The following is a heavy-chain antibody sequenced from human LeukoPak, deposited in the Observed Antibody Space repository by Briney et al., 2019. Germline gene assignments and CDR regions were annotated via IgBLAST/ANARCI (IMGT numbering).Heavy chain of an antibody. CDR2: INPNSGGT. Sequence: VASVKVSCKVSGYTLTELSMHWVRQAPGQGLEWMGRINPNSGGTNYAQKFQGRVTMTRDTSISTAYMELSRLRSDDTAVYYCASSLGVYYYYGMDVWGQGTTVTVSS. V-gene: IGHV1-2*06. CDR3: ASSLGVYYYYGMDV. J-gene: IGHJ6*02. D-gene: IGHD3-10*01. CDR1: GYTLTELS.